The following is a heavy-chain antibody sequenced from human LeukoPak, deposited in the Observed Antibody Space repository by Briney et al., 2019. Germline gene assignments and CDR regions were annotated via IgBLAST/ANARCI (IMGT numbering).Heavy chain of an antibody. D-gene: IGHD3-22*01. V-gene: IGHV3-23*01. CDR3: AKRGVVIRVILVGFHKEAYYFDS. CDR2: ISDSGGST. Sequence: GGSLRLSCAVSGITLSNYCMSWVRQAPGKGLEWVAGISDSGGSTNYADSVKGRFTISRDNPKNTLYLQMNSLRAEDTAVYFCAKRGVVIRVILVGFHKEAYYFDSWGQGALITVSS. CDR1: GITLSNYC. J-gene: IGHJ4*02.